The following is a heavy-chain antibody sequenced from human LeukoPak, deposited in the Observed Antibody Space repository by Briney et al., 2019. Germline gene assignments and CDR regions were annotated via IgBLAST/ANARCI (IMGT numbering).Heavy chain of an antibody. Sequence: ASVKVSCKASGYTFTGYYMHWVRQAPGQGLEWMGWINPNSGGTNYAQKFQGRVTITADESTSTAYMELSSLRSEDTAVYYCARGGVFETTVTPNDYWGQGTLVTVSS. CDR2: INPNSGGT. V-gene: IGHV1-2*02. CDR3: ARGGVFETTVTPNDY. J-gene: IGHJ4*02. CDR1: GYTFTGYY. D-gene: IGHD4-11*01.